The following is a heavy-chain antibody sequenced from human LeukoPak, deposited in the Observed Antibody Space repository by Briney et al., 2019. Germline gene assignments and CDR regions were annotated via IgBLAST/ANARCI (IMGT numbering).Heavy chain of an antibody. V-gene: IGHV3-7*01. CDR3: ARDSIFTGVGPTDDAFDI. D-gene: IGHD1-26*01. Sequence: GGSLRRCCGASGVTISSYWISWGRQGPGWGPEWVANIKQCESEKYFVDSVKGRFTISRDNAKNSVYLQMNSLRAEDTAVYYCARDSIFTGVGPTDDAFDIWGHGTMVTVSS. CDR2: IKQCESEK. CDR1: GVTISSYW. J-gene: IGHJ3*02.